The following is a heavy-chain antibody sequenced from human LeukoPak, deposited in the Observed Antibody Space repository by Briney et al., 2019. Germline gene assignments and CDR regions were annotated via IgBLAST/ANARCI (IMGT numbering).Heavy chain of an antibody. CDR2: IYPADSDT. CDR1: GYSFTTFW. Sequence: GESPKISCKTSGYSFTTFWIGWVRQMPGKGLEWMGIIYPADSDTRYSPSFQGQVTISADKSIGTAYLQWSSLRASDTAMYYCARSVPNTSGGVDCWGQGTLVTVSS. D-gene: IGHD6-19*01. J-gene: IGHJ4*02. CDR3: ARSVPNTSGGVDC. V-gene: IGHV5-51*01.